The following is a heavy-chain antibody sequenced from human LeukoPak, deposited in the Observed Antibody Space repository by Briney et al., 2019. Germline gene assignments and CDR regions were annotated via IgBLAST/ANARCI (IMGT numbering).Heavy chain of an antibody. J-gene: IGHJ4*02. CDR1: GGSTSSGGYS. CDR3: ARAVTMVRGVIITPVHYFDY. D-gene: IGHD3-10*01. V-gene: IGHV4-30-2*01. Sequence: PSQTLSLTCAVSGGSTSSGGYSWSWIRQPPGKGLEWIGYIYHSGSTYYNPSLKSRVTISVDRSKNQFSLKLSSVTAADTAVYYCARAVTMVRGVIITPVHYFDYWGQGTLVTVSS. CDR2: IYHSGST.